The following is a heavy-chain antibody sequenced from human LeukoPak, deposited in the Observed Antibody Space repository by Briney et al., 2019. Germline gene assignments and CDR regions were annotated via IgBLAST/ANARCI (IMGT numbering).Heavy chain of an antibody. CDR3: AGYYYDSSGYYTFDY. D-gene: IGHD3-22*01. CDR1: GASFSGYY. Sequence: PTETLSLTCAVYGASFSGYYWSWVRQPPGKGLEWVGEINHSGSTNYNPSLTSRVTISVDTSKNQFSLKLSSVLAADTAVYYCAGYYYDSSGYYTFDYWGQGTLVTVSS. J-gene: IGHJ4*02. V-gene: IGHV4-34*01. CDR2: INHSGST.